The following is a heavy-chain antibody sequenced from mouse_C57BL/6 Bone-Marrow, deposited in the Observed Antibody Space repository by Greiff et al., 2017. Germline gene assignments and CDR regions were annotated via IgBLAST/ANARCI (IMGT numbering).Heavy chain of an antibody. CDR1: GYTFTNYW. V-gene: IGHV1-63*01. CDR2: IYPGGGYT. CDR3: ARHYCVSSYGY. J-gene: IGHJ2*01. D-gene: IGHD1-1*01. Sequence: QVQLQQSGAELVRPGTSVKMSCTASGYTFTNYWIGWAKQRPGHGLEWIGDIYPGGGYTNYNEKFKGQDTLTADKSSSPAYMQFSSLTSDDSAIYYCARHYCVSSYGYWGQGTTLTVSS.